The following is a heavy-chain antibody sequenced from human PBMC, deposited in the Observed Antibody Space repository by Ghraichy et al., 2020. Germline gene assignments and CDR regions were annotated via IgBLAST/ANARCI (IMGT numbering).Heavy chain of an antibody. CDR3: ARDMRRGDNEYYNGMDV. J-gene: IGHJ6*02. CDR2: IYHTGSR. V-gene: IGHV4-59*11. D-gene: IGHD3-16*01. CDR1: GDSITSHF. Sequence: SETLSLTCTVSGDSITSHFWSWIRQSPGKGLEWIGYIYHTGSRNYNPSLKGRLTMSVDTSKNQFSLKLRSVTAADTAVYYCARDMRRGDNEYYNGMDVWGQGTTLTVS.